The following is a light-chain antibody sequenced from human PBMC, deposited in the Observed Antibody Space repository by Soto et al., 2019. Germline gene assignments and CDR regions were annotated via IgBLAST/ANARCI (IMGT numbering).Light chain of an antibody. CDR3: SSYTSISTLGV. CDR2: EVS. J-gene: IGLJ2*01. V-gene: IGLV2-14*01. Sequence: QSVLTQPASVSGSPGQSITISCTGTSSDVGAYNYVSWYQQHPGKAPKLLIYEVSNRPSGVSNRFSGSKSGNTASLTISGLQSEDEADYYCSSYTSISTLGVFGGGSKVTVL. CDR1: SSDVGAYNY.